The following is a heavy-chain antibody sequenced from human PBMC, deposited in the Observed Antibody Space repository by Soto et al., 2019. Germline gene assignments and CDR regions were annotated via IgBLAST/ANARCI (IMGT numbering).Heavy chain of an antibody. CDR2: MNPNSGNT. CDR1: GYTFTSYD. J-gene: IGHJ6*03. Sequence: ASVKVSCKASGYTFTSYDINWVRQATGQGLEWMGWMNPNSGNTGYAQKFQGRVTMTRNTSISTAYMELSSLRSEDTAVYYCARGPAPSYYDFWSGYLRPYYYYMDVWGKGTTVTISS. CDR3: ARGPAPSYYDFWSGYLRPYYYYMDV. V-gene: IGHV1-8*01. D-gene: IGHD3-3*01.